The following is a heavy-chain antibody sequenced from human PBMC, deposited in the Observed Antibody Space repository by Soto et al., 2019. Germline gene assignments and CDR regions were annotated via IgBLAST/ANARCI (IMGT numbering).Heavy chain of an antibody. CDR1: GYTFTSYD. D-gene: IGHD2-21*02. V-gene: IGHV1-8*01. CDR2: MNPNSGNT. CDR3: ARDHHGDYSSDY. Sequence: EASVKVSCKASGYTFTSYDINWVRQATGQGLEWMGWMNPNSGNTGYAQKFQGRVTMTRNTSTSTAYMELRSLRSDDTAVYYCARDHHGDYSSDYWGQGTLVTVSS. J-gene: IGHJ4*02.